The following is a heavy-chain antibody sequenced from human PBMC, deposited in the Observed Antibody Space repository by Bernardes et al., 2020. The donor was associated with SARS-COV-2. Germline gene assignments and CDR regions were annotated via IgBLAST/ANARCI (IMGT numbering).Heavy chain of an antibody. CDR3: AKRLVIGAVEYNWFDP. CDR1: GYTFTSCG. D-gene: IGHD2-21*01. J-gene: IGHJ5*02. CDR2: INTNTGTP. V-gene: IGHV7-4-1*01. Sequence: ASVKVSCKASGYTFTSCGMNWVRQVPGQGLEWMGWINTNTGTPMYAQGFTGRFTFSLDTSVSTAYLQIDSLGVEDTAVYYCAKRLVIGAVEYNWFDPWGQGPLVTVSS.